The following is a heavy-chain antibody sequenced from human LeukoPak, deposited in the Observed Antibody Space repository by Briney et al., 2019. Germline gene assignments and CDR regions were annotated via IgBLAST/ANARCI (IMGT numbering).Heavy chain of an antibody. CDR3: AKELFQWANADY. D-gene: IGHD1-26*01. Sequence: PGGSLRLSCAASGFTLSPYTMNWVRQAPGKGLEWVSSISSSSSYIYYADAVKGRFTISRDNAKNSLYLQMNSLRAEDTAVYYCAKELFQWANADYWGQGTLVTVSS. J-gene: IGHJ4*02. CDR1: GFTLSPYT. CDR2: ISSSSSYI. V-gene: IGHV3-21*01.